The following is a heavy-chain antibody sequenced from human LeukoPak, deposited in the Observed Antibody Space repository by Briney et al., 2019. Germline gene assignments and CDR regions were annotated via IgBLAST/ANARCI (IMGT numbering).Heavy chain of an antibody. J-gene: IGHJ4*02. CDR2: INGDGRET. Sequence: GGSLRLSCVVSGFTFSTYWMHRVRQAPGKGLVWVSRINGDGRETTYGDSVKGRFTISRDNAKNTLFLQMNGLRAEDTAVFYCARGGPGAYFDYWGQGTLVTVSS. CDR3: ARGGPGAYFDY. CDR1: GFTFSTYW. D-gene: IGHD1-14*01. V-gene: IGHV3-74*01.